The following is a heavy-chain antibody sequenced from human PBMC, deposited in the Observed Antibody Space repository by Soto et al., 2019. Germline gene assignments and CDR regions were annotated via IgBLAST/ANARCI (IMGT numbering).Heavy chain of an antibody. V-gene: IGHV3-30*19. CDR3: ARWGTTGGLDV. CDR1: GFTFRSYV. CDR2: TTYDGSDK. D-gene: IGHD3-16*01. J-gene: IGHJ1*01. Sequence: QVQLVESGGGVVQPGTSLRVSCVGSGFTFRSYVIHWVRQAPGKGLEWVALTTYDGSDKYYGDSVRGRFTISRYNSRNTVDLQMDSLRLEDTALYYCARWGTTGGLDVWGQGTLVSVSS.